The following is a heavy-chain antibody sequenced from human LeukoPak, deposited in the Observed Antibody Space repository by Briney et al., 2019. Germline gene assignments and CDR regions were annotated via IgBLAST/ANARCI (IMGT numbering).Heavy chain of an antibody. D-gene: IGHD5-24*01. CDR3: ASDSDGNFDY. J-gene: IGHJ4*02. CDR1: GYTFTSYA. CDR2: INTNTGNP. V-gene: IGHV7-4-1*02. Sequence: AASVKVSCTASGYTFTSYAMNWVRQAPGQGLEWMGWINTNTGNPTYAQGFTGRFVFSLDTSVSTAYLQISSLKAEDTAVCYCASDSDGNFDYWGQGTLVTVSS.